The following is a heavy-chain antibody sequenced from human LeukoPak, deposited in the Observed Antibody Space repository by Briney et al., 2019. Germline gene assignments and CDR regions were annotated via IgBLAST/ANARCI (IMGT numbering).Heavy chain of an antibody. CDR2: IDTSGST. J-gene: IGHJ5*02. D-gene: IGHD3-16*01. Sequence: SETLSLTCIVSGGSISSYCWGWIRQPAGKGLEWTGRIDTSGSTKYNPSLKSRVSMSMDTSKNQLSLRLTSVTAADTAVYYCVAYSDSWFEHWGQGALVTVSS. CDR1: GGSISSYC. V-gene: IGHV4-4*07. CDR3: VAYSDSWFEH.